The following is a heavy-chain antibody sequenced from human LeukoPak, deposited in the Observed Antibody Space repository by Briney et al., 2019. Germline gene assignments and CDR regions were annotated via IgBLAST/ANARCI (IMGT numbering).Heavy chain of an antibody. CDR2: IHTSGST. CDR1: GDSINTYY. Sequence: SETLSLTCTVSGDSINTYYWSWIRQPAGKGLDWIGRIHTSGSTNYNPSLKSRVTMPLDTSKNQLSLKVNSVTATDTAVYYCGASRDGYIDYWGQGILVTVSS. J-gene: IGHJ4*02. CDR3: GASRDGYIDY. V-gene: IGHV4-4*07. D-gene: IGHD5-24*01.